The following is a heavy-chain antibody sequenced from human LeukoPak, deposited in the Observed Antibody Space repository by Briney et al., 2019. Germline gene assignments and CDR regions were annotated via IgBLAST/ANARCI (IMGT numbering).Heavy chain of an antibody. J-gene: IGHJ6*02. CDR3: ASGDVTKFRAVPNYGIDV. CDR2: IYYSGSA. D-gene: IGHD3-10*01. V-gene: IGHV4-59*01. Sequence: SETLSLTCTLSSPSISSYYWSWIRHPPGRGLEWLGYIYYSGSANYNPSLKSQVTIASDTSKIKFSLKLSSVTAADKAVYYCASGDVTKFRAVPNYGIDVWGQGTTVIVSS. CDR1: SPSISSYY.